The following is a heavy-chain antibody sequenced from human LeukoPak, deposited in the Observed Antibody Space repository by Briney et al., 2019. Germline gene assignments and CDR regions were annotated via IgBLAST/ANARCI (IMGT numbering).Heavy chain of an antibody. Sequence: PGRSLRLSRAASGFTFSSYGMHWVRQAPGKGLEWVAVISYDGSNKYCADSVKGRFTISRDNAKNTVSLQMNSLRAEDTAVYYCASDGAYAMAVWGQGTTVTVSS. CDR2: ISYDGSNK. CDR3: ASDGAYAMAV. D-gene: IGHD1-26*01. CDR1: GFTFSSYG. J-gene: IGHJ6*02. V-gene: IGHV3-30*03.